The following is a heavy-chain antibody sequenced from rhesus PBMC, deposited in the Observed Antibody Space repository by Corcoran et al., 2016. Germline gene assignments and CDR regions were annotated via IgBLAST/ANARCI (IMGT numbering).Heavy chain of an antibody. CDR1: GGSISDSYY. Sequence: QVQLQESGPGLVKPSETLSLTCAVSGGSISDSYYWNWIRQPPGKGLEWIGNIYGTTATPSTTPSLKIRATISKHPSNNQFFLKLSSVTAAHPAVYYCARGYTYSFRGAQGVLVTVSS. CDR3: ARGYTYSFR. D-gene: IGHD5-12*01. CDR2: IYGTTATP. V-gene: IGHV4S9*01. J-gene: IGHJ4*01.